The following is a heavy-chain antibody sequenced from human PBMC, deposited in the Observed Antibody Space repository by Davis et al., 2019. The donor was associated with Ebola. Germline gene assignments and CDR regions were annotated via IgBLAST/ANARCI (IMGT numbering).Heavy chain of an antibody. D-gene: IGHD6-13*01. CDR2: INPHNANT. CDR1: GYTFTNYG. V-gene: IGHV1-18*04. Sequence: ASVKVSCKASGYTFTNYGITWVRQAPGQGLEWMGWINPHNANTNYAQNVQGRVTMTTDTSTSTAYMEVGSLRSDDTAVYYCASGQQLVLWGGMDVWGQGTTVTVSS. CDR3: ASGQQLVLWGGMDV. J-gene: IGHJ6*02.